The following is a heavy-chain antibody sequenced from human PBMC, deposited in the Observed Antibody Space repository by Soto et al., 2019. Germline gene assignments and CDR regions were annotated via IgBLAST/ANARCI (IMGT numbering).Heavy chain of an antibody. CDR2: ISSSSSTI. D-gene: IGHD3-3*01. J-gene: IGHJ5*02. CDR1: GFTFSSYS. CDR3: ARDPYDFWSGYYVEP. V-gene: IGHV3-48*01. Sequence: EVQLVESGGGLVQPGGSLRLSCAASGFTFSSYSMNWVRQAPGKGLEWVSYISSSSSTIYYADSVKGRFTISRDNAKNSLYLQMNSLRAEDTAVYYCARDPYDFWSGYYVEPWGQGTLVTVSS.